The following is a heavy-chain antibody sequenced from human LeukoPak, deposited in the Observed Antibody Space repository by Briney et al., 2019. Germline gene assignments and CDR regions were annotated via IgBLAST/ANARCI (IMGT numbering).Heavy chain of an antibody. CDR3: AKGRVDNYDSSDAFDI. J-gene: IGHJ3*02. CDR2: ISYHGSNK. Sequence: GGSLRLSCAASGFTLSSYDMHWVRQAPGKGLEGVAVISYHGSNKYYADSVKGRFTISRDNSKNTLYLQVNSLRAEDTAVYYCAKGRVDNYDSSDAFDIWGQGTMVTVSS. CDR1: GFTLSSYD. D-gene: IGHD3-22*01. V-gene: IGHV3-30*18.